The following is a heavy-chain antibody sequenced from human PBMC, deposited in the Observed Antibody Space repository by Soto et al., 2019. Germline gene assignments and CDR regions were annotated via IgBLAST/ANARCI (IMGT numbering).Heavy chain of an antibody. J-gene: IGHJ3*01. Sequence: QVQLVESGGGVVQPGRSPRLSCAASGFTFSTYGMHWVRQAPGKGLEWVAVISYDGSKKYYEESVKGRFNISRDHSKNTLYLQMNSLIVEDTAVYYCAKSWSGSHGAFDVWGQGTMVTVS. D-gene: IGHD2-8*02. CDR2: ISYDGSKK. CDR1: GFTFSTYG. CDR3: AKSWSGSHGAFDV. V-gene: IGHV3-30*18.